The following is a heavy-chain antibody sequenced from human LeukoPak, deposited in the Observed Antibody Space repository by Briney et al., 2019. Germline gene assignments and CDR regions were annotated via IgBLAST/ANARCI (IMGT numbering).Heavy chain of an antibody. D-gene: IGHD5-12*01. Sequence: ASVRVSCTASGYTFTGYYMHWVRQAPGQGLEWMGWINPNSGGTNYAQKFQGRVTMTRDTSISTAYMELSRLRSDDTAVYYCARERVATTTFDPWGQGTLVTVSS. CDR1: GYTFTGYY. CDR3: ARERVATTTFDP. J-gene: IGHJ5*02. V-gene: IGHV1-2*02. CDR2: INPNSGGT.